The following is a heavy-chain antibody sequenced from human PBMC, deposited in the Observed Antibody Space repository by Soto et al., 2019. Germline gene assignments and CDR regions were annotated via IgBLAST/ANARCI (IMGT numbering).Heavy chain of an antibody. CDR3: SGGVGDAF. D-gene: IGHD1-26*01. CDR2: INQDGSEK. CDR1: ESTVSRDW. V-gene: IGHV3-7*04. Sequence: EVHLVESGGGLVQTGGSLRLSCAIFESTVSRDWMNWVRQAPGKGLEWVAHINQDGSEKYYVDSVKGRFTISRDNAKKSLYLQMKRLRPADTAMYYCSGGVGDAFWSQGTLVTVSS. J-gene: IGHJ4*02.